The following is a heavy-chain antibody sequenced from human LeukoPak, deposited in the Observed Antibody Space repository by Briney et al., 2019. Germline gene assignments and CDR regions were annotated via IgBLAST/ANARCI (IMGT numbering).Heavy chain of an antibody. CDR1: GFTFSNDW. D-gene: IGHD3-22*01. CDR3: TQGSGFYYDY. CDR2: IKSKKDGGTT. J-gene: IGHJ4*02. Sequence: GGSLRLSCAASGFTFSNDWMNWVRQAPGKGLEWVGRIKSKKDGGTTEFAAPVRGRFTISRDDSQNTLYLQMNSLTSDDTAVYYCTQGSGFYYDYWGQGTLVTVSS. V-gene: IGHV3-15*07.